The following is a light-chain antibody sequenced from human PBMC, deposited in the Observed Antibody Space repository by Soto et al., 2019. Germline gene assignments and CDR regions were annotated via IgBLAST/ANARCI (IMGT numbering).Light chain of an antibody. Sequence: QSVLTQPPSVSAAPGQTVTISCSGSSSNIGNNYVSWYQQLPGAAPKLLIYETNRRPAGIPDRFSGSKSGTSATLGITGLQTADEVDYYCETWDTSLSAGRVFGPGTKLTVL. J-gene: IGLJ1*01. CDR2: ETN. CDR1: SSNIGNNY. CDR3: ETWDTSLSAGRV. V-gene: IGLV1-51*02.